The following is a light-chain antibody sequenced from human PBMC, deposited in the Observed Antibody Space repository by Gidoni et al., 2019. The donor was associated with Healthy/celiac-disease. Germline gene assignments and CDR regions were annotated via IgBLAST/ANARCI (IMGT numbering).Light chain of an antibody. J-gene: IGKJ4*01. Sequence: DIQMTQSPSSLSASVGDRVTITRRASQSISSYLNWYQQKPGKAPKLLIYAASSLQSGVPSRFSGSGSGTDFTLTISSLQPEDFATYYCQQSYSFGGGTKVEIK. V-gene: IGKV1-39*01. CDR1: QSISSY. CDR2: AAS. CDR3: QQSYS.